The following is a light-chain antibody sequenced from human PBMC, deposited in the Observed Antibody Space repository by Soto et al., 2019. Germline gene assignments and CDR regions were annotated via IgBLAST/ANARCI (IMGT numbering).Light chain of an antibody. CDR2: AAS. V-gene: IGKV1-39*01. CDR1: QSISSY. J-gene: IGKJ5*01. Sequence: DIQMTQSPSSLSASVGDRVTITCRASQSISSYLNWYQHRPGKAPNLLICAASTLQGGVPSRFSGSGSGTDFTLTINSLQPEDLATYYCQQLNSFPITFGHGTRLEIK. CDR3: QQLNSFPIT.